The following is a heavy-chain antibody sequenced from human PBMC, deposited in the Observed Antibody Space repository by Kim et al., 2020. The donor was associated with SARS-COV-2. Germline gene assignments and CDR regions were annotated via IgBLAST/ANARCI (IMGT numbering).Heavy chain of an antibody. Sequence: SETLSLTCTVSGGSVSSGSYYWSWIRQPPGKGLEWIGYIYYSGSTNYNPSLKSRVTISVDTSKNQFSLKLSSVTAADTAVYYCAREGPVRYSYGLGYWGQGTLVTVSS. CDR2: IYYSGST. V-gene: IGHV4-61*01. CDR3: AREGPVRYSYGLGY. J-gene: IGHJ4*02. D-gene: IGHD5-18*01. CDR1: GGSVSSGSYY.